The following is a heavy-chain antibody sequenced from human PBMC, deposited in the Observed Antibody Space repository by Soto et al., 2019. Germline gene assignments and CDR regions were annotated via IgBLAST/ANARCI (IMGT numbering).Heavy chain of an antibody. Sequence: SETLSLTCAVYGGSFTDYFWSWIRQPPGKGLEWIAEINHSGTTGYNPSLKSRVTMSVDPSKNQFSLKLNSVTAADTAVYYCARAVYGGNNYYYYGMDVWGQGTTVTVSS. CDR1: GGSFTDYF. J-gene: IGHJ6*02. V-gene: IGHV4-34*01. CDR3: ARAVYGGNNYYYYGMDV. CDR2: INHSGTT. D-gene: IGHD4-17*01.